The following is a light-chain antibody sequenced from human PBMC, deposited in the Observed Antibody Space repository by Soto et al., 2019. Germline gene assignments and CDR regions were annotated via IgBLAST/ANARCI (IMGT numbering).Light chain of an antibody. Sequence: EIVLTQSPATLSSFPGERVTLSCRASQAVNTRLAWYQHKPGQAPRLLIYLASNRAAGVPARFSGSGSGTDFTLTNSNVEPEDVEVYYCHQRQSWPRTFGQGTKVDSK. J-gene: IGKJ1*01. CDR3: HQRQSWPRT. CDR1: QAVNTR. CDR2: LAS. V-gene: IGKV3D-11*03.